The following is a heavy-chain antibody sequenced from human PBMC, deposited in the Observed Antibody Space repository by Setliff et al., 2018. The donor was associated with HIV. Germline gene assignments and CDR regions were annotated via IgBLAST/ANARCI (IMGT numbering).Heavy chain of an antibody. Sequence: PGGSLRLSCAASGFTFSNNNMHWVRQTPGKGLEWVACIQYDGDTKYYADSVKGRFTISRDNSKNTLYLQMNSLRAEDTAVYYCARGLHNWNYDTRRFDPWGQGTLVTVSS. CDR1: GFTFSNNN. V-gene: IGHV3-30*02. D-gene: IGHD1-7*01. CDR2: IQYDGDTK. CDR3: ARGLHNWNYDTRRFDP. J-gene: IGHJ5*02.